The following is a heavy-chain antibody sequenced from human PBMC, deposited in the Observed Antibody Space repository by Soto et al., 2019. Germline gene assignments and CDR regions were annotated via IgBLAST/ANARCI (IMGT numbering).Heavy chain of an antibody. CDR1: GGTFSRHA. CDR3: ARQFDSDSSCHYYAY. J-gene: IGHJ4*02. D-gene: IGHD3-22*01. Sequence: QVQLVQSGAEVKKPGSSVKVSCKASGGTFSRHAISWVRQAPGQGLEWMGGIIPMFGTANYAEKFQGRLSITADESTTTVYMQLSSLRSEDTAVYYCARQFDSDSSCHYYAYWGQGTLVTVS. CDR2: IIPMFGTA. V-gene: IGHV1-69*01.